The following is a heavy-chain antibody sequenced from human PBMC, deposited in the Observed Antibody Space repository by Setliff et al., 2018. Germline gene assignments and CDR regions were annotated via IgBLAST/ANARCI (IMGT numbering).Heavy chain of an antibody. CDR3: ATRKSSGRLYYMDV. V-gene: IGHV4-59*02. CDR2: INYSGST. Sequence: PSETLSLTCSVSGGAVSGDYWTWIRQPPGKGLEYIGYINYSGSTNYNPSLKSRVTISIDTSKDQFSLKLISMSAADTAVYYCATRKSSGRLYYMDVWGKGTTVTVSS. J-gene: IGHJ6*03. CDR1: GGAVSGDY. D-gene: IGHD1-26*01.